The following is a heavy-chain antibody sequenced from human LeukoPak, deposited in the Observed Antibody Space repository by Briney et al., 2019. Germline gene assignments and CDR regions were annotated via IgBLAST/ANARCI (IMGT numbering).Heavy chain of an antibody. J-gene: IGHJ4*02. V-gene: IGHV4-59*01. CDR3: ARSGHGFDY. D-gene: IGHD2-8*02. CDR1: GGSISTFH. Sequence: SETLSLTCAVSGGSISTFHWSWIRQPPGKGLEWIGYIYYSGSTNYNPSLKSRVTISADMSKNQFSLKLSSVTAADTAVYYCARSGHGFDYWGQGTLVTVSP. CDR2: IYYSGST.